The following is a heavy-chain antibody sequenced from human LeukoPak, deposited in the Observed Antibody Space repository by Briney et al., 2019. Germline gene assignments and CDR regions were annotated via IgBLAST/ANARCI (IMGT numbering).Heavy chain of an antibody. D-gene: IGHD3-22*01. CDR1: GFTFSSYG. Sequence: PGGSLRLSCAASGFTFSSYGLHWVRQAPDKGLEWVAFIPYDGSNKFYGDSVKGRFTISRDNSKNTLYLQMNSLRTEDTAVYYCAKDLFYYDKGGFDYWGQGTLVTVSS. J-gene: IGHJ4*02. CDR2: IPYDGSNK. V-gene: IGHV3-30*02. CDR3: AKDLFYYDKGGFDY.